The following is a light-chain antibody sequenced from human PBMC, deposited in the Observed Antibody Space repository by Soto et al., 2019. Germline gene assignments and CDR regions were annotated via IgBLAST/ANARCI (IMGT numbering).Light chain of an antibody. Sequence: EIVMTQSPATLSVSPGERATHSCRASQSVSSNLAWYQQKPGQAPRLLIYGASTRATGIPARFSGSGSGTEFTLTISSLQSEDFAVYYCQHYNNWPPTWTFGQGTKVEIK. CDR3: QHYNNWPPTWT. V-gene: IGKV3-15*01. J-gene: IGKJ1*01. CDR2: GAS. CDR1: QSVSSN.